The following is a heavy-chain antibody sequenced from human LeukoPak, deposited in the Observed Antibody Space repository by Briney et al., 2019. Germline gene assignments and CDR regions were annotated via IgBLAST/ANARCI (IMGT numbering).Heavy chain of an antibody. CDR3: ARDRGTTGYFYLDS. V-gene: IGHV4-59*01. D-gene: IGHD2/OR15-2a*01. CDR2: IYHTGST. CDR1: GGPISEYY. J-gene: IGHJ4*02. Sequence: NPSETLSPTCSVSGGPISEYYWSWIRQPPGKGLEWIGYIYHTGSTNYSPSLKSRVTMSVDASRNQFSLKLVSVTAADTAVYYCARDRGTTGYFYLDSWGQGILDTVSS.